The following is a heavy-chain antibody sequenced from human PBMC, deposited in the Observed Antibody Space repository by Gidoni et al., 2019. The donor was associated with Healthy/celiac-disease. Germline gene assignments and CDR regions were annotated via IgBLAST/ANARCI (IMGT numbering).Heavy chain of an antibody. CDR3: ASCDYDSSRIVDY. CDR2: IKQDGSEK. D-gene: IGHD3-22*01. J-gene: IGHJ4*02. CDR1: GFTFSSYW. V-gene: IGHV3-7*01. Sequence: EVQLVESGGGLVQPGGSLRLSCAASGFTFSSYWMSWVRQAPGKGLEWVANIKQDGSEKYYVDSVKGRFTITRDNAKNSLYLQMNSLRAEDTAVYYCASCDYDSSRIVDYWGQGTLVTVSS.